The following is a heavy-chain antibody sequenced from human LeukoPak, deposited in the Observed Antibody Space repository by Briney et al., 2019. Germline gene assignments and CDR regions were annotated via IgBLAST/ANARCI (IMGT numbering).Heavy chain of an antibody. J-gene: IGHJ1*01. Sequence: SETLSLTCTVSGGSISRSYWSWRRHPPGRGLEWIGYIHYSGSTNYNPALKSRVTISVVTSKYQFSLKLTSVTAADTAVYYCARGATYYDFWSGPLRSEYFQHWGQGTLVTVSS. D-gene: IGHD3-3*01. V-gene: IGHV4-59*12. CDR1: GGSISRSY. CDR2: IHYSGST. CDR3: ARGATYYDFWSGPLRSEYFQH.